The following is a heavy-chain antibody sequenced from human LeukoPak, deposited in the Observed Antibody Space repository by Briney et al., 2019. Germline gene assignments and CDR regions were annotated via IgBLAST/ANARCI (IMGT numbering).Heavy chain of an antibody. D-gene: IGHD3-3*01. V-gene: IGHV1-18*01. Sequence: ASVKVSCKASGCTFTRYVISWVRQAPGQGREGMGWISAYNGNTNYAQKLQGRVTMTTDTSTSIAYMELRSLRSDDTAVYYCARGLSAFDLWSGYYYYFDYWGQGTLVTVYS. CDR3: ARGLSAFDLWSGYYYYFDY. CDR2: ISAYNGNT. CDR1: GCTFTRYV. J-gene: IGHJ4*02.